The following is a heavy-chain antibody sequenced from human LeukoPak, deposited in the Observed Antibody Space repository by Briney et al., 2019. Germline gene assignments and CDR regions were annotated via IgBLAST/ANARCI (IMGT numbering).Heavy chain of an antibody. J-gene: IGHJ3*01. CDR3: AKPRDIDSWAFDV. V-gene: IGHV3-30*18. CDR2: ISYDGRNK. Sequence: GGSLRLSCAASEFTFNNHDMHWVRQAPGKGREWVAAISYDGRNKYYADSVKGRSTISRDNSKNTLNLQMNSLRTEDTAVFYCAKPRDIDSWAFDVWGQGTMVTVSS. D-gene: IGHD2-15*01. CDR1: EFTFNNHD.